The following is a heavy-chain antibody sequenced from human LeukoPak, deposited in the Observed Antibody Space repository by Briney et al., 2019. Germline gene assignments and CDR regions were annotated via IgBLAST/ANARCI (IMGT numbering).Heavy chain of an antibody. D-gene: IGHD3-22*01. CDR2: MNPNSGNT. CDR1: GYTFTSYD. J-gene: IGHJ4*02. CDR3: ARNRLITYYYDSSGYPLDY. Sequence: ASVKVSCKASGYTFTSYDINWVRQATGQGLQWMGWMNPNSGNTGYAQKFQGRVTMTRNTSISTAYMELSSLRSEDTAVYYCARNRLITYYYDSSGYPLDYWGQGTLVTVSS. V-gene: IGHV1-8*01.